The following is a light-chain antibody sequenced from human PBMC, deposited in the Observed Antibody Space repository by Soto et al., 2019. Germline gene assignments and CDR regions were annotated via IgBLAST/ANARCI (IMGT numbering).Light chain of an antibody. Sequence: LRPSPRIQTLSPGERATLSCRSSHSVGRDYLAWFQQRPGQPPRLLIYGASRRATGIPDRFSGTGSGTDFTLTISSPEPEDFAVYYCAQSHRESVTFAQAIKVDMK. CDR1: HSVGRDY. J-gene: IGKJ1*01. CDR2: GAS. CDR3: AQSHRESVT. V-gene: IGKV3-20*01.